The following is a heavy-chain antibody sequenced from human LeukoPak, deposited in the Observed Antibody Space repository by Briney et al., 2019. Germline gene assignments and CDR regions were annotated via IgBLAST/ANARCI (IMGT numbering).Heavy chain of an antibody. CDR1: GFTFSSYT. CDR2: ITSSSSYI. Sequence: GGSLRLSCAASGFTFSSYTMNWVRLAPGKGLEWVSSITSSSSYIYYADSVKGRFTISRDNSKNTLYLQMNSLRAEDTAVYYCAKSYDSSGYYRYFQHWGQGTLVTVSS. J-gene: IGHJ1*01. CDR3: AKSYDSSGYYRYFQH. D-gene: IGHD3-22*01. V-gene: IGHV3-21*01.